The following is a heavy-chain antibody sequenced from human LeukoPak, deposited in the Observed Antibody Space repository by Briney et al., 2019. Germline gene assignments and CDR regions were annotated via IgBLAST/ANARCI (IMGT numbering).Heavy chain of an antibody. J-gene: IGHJ4*02. CDR1: GGTFSSYA. Sequence: SVKVACKASGGTFSSYAISRVRQAPGQGLEWMGRIISIFGTRNYARKFQGRVTITTDESTSTAYMELSSLRSEDTAVYYCARERPPGDSSSWYLEGYFDFWGQGTLVTVSS. CDR3: ARERPPGDSSSWYLEGYFDF. D-gene: IGHD6-13*01. V-gene: IGHV1-69*05. CDR2: IISIFGTR.